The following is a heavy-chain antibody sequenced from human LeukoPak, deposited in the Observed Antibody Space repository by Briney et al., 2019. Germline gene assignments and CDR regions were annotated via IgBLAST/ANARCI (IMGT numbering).Heavy chain of an antibody. J-gene: IGHJ6*03. CDR2: IIPIFGTA. Sequence: ASVKVSCKASGGTFSSYAISWVRQAPGQGLEWMGGIIPIFGTANYAQKFQGRVTITADKSTSTAYMELSSLRSDDTAVYYCAREYDFWSENYYYYYMDVWGKGTTVTVSS. D-gene: IGHD3-3*01. CDR3: AREYDFWSENYYYYYMDV. CDR1: GGTFSSYA. V-gene: IGHV1-69*06.